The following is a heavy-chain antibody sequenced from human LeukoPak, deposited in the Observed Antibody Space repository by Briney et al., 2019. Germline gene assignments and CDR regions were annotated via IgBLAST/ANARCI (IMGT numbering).Heavy chain of an antibody. CDR1: GGSISSFY. V-gene: IGHV4-59*01. J-gene: IGHJ4*02. Sequence: SETLSLTCTVSGGSISSFYWSWIRQPPGKGLEWIGHIYYSGSTDYNPSLRSRVTISVDTSKNQFSLRLSSVTAADTAVYYCARDRSDGSGYYGYYFDYWGQGTLVSVSS. CDR3: ARDRSDGSGYYGYYFDY. CDR2: IYYSGST. D-gene: IGHD3-22*01.